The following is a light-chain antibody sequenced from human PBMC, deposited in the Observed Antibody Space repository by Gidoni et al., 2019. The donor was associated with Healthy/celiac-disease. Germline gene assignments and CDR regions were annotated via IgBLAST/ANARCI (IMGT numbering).Light chain of an antibody. J-gene: IGLJ2*01. Sequence: SYELTQPPSVSVSPGQTASITCPGDKVGVKYDGWYQQQPGQSPVLVIYQDSKRPSGTPERFSGSNYGNTATLTISGTQAMEEADYYCQGWDSSTAWVFGGGTKLTVL. CDR2: QDS. CDR1: KVGVKY. V-gene: IGLV3-1*01. CDR3: QGWDSSTAWV.